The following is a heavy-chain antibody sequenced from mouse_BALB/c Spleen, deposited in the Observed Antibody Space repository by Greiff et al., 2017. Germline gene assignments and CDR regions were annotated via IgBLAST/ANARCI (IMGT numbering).Heavy chain of an antibody. CDR1: GFTFSSYA. CDR3: ARDDPEGFAY. J-gene: IGHJ3*01. Sequence: EVQLVESGGGLVKPGGSLKLSCAASGFTFSSYAMSWVRQSPEKRLEWVAEISSGGSYTYYPDTVTGRFTISRDNAKNTLYLEMSSLRSEDTAMYYCARDDPEGFAYWGEGTLVTVSA. V-gene: IGHV5-9-4*01. CDR2: ISSGGSYT.